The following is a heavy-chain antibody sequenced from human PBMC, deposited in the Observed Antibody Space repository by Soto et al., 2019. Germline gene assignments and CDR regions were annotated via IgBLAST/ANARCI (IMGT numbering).Heavy chain of an antibody. J-gene: IGHJ6*02. D-gene: IGHD2-15*01. CDR1: GGTFSSYA. CDR2: MIPIFGTA. CDR3: ARSQCCSGGSCYPDYYYGMDV. Sequence: QVQLVQSGAEVKKPGSSVKVSCTASGGTFSSYAISWVRQAPGQGLEWMGGMIPIFGTANYAQKFQGRVTITADESTSTAYMELSSLRSEDTAVYYCARSQCCSGGSCYPDYYYGMDVWGQGTTVTVSS. V-gene: IGHV1-69*01.